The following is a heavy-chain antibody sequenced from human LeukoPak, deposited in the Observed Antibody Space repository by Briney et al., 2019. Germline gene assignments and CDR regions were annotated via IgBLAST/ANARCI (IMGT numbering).Heavy chain of an antibody. CDR1: GGSISSYY. J-gene: IGHJ6*02. CDR2: IYYSGST. V-gene: IGHV4-59*01. CDR3: ARGSSLYYDFWSGYYYYYYGMDV. D-gene: IGHD3-3*01. Sequence: PSETLSLTCTVPGGSISSYYWSWIRQPPGKGLEWIGYIYYSGSTNYNPSHKSRVTISVDTSKNRFSLKLSSVTAADTAVYYCARGSSLYYDFWSGYYYYYYGMDVWGQGTTVTVSS.